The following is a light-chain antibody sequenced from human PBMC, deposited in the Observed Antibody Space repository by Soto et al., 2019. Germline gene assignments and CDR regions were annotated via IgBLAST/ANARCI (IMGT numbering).Light chain of an antibody. Sequence: QSVLTQPPSASGTPGQRVTISCSGSSSNIGSHYVYWYQQLPGTAPKPLIYRNDQRPSGVPDRFSGSKSGTSASLAISGLRSXDXSXXYCAAWDVSLSGWVFGGGTKLTVL. CDR3: AAWDVSLSGWV. V-gene: IGLV1-47*01. J-gene: IGLJ3*02. CDR1: SSNIGSHY. CDR2: RND.